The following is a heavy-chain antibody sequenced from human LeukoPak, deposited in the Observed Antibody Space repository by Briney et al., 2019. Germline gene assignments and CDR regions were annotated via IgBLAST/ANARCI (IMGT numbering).Heavy chain of an antibody. CDR2: INPNSGGT. Sequence: ASVKVSCKASGYTFTGDDMHWVRQAPGQGLEWMGRINPNSGGTNYAQKFQGRVTMTRDTSISTAYMELSRLRSDDTAVYYCARDIGRRYYDSSGLVDYWGQGTLVTVSS. J-gene: IGHJ4*02. CDR1: GYTFTGDD. CDR3: ARDIGRRYYDSSGLVDY. D-gene: IGHD3-22*01. V-gene: IGHV1-2*06.